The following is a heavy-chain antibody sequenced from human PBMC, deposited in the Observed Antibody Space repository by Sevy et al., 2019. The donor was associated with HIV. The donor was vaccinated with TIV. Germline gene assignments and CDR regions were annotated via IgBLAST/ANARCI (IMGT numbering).Heavy chain of an antibody. CDR1: GYSFTSYW. CDR2: IYPGDSDT. D-gene: IGHD3-22*01. V-gene: IGHV5-51*01. CDR3: ARMYYYDSSGSEYFQH. J-gene: IGHJ1*01. Sequence: GESLKISCKGSGYSFTSYWIGWVRQMPGKGLEWMGIIYPGDSDTRYSPSFQGQVTISADKSISTAYLQWSSLKASDTAMYYCARMYYYDSSGSEYFQHWGQGTLVTVSS.